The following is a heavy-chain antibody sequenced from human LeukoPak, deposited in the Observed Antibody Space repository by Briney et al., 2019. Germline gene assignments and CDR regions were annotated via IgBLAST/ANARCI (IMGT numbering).Heavy chain of an antibody. J-gene: IGHJ4*02. Sequence: GGSLRLSCSASGLTVTNAWMNWVRQAPGEGLDWVGRIASKTDGGATDYAAPVKGRFTISRDDSKNTLYLQMNSLKTEDTAVYYCTTDLGYWGQGTLVTVSS. V-gene: IGHV3-15*07. CDR2: IASKTDGGAT. CDR1: GLTVTNAW. CDR3: TTDLGY.